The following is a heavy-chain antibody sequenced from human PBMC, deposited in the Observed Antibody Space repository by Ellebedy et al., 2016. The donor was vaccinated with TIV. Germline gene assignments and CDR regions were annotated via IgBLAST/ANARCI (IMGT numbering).Heavy chain of an antibody. J-gene: IGHJ5*02. CDR2: MSRSGRTI. Sequence: GESLKISCASSGFTLSSSELNWVRQAPGKGLEWISYMSRSGRTISYADSVKSRFTISRDNAQNSLSLQMNSLRAEDTAVYYCARDLSLGSESRFDPWGQGTLVTVSS. CDR1: GFTLSSSE. D-gene: IGHD2-15*01. CDR3: ARDLSLGSESRFDP. V-gene: IGHV3-48*03.